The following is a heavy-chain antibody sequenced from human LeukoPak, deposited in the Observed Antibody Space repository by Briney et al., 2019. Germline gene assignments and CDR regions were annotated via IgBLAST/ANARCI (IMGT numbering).Heavy chain of an antibody. V-gene: IGHV1-69*06. CDR1: GGTFSSYA. CDR3: ARGWFGELFGLAFDI. CDR2: IIPIFGTA. Sequence: SVKVSCKASGGTFSSYAISWVRQAPGQGLEWMGGIIPIFGTANYAQKFQGRVTITADKSTSTAYMELSSLRSEDTDVYYCARGWFGELFGLAFDIWGQGTMVTVSS. D-gene: IGHD3-10*01. J-gene: IGHJ3*02.